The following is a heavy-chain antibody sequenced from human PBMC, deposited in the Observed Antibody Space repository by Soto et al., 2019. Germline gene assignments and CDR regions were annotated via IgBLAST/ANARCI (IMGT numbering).Heavy chain of an antibody. CDR3: VKDIQAVYGDWYFDL. J-gene: IGHJ2*01. Sequence: EVQLVESGGGLVQPGRSLRLSCEASGFTFDDYAMHWVRQAPGKGLEWVSGMSWNSGTIGYADSVKGRFTISRDDAKNSLYLQINSLRAEDTALYYCVKDIQAVYGDWYFDLWGRGTLVTVSS. CDR2: MSWNSGTI. D-gene: IGHD1-20*01. V-gene: IGHV3-9*01. CDR1: GFTFDDYA.